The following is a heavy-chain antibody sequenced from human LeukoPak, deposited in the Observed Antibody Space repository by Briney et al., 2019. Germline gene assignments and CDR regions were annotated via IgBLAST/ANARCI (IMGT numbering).Heavy chain of an antibody. CDR2: IWYDGSNK. CDR1: GFTFSSYA. D-gene: IGHD3-22*01. Sequence: PGGSLRLSCAASGFTFSSYAMSWVRQAPGKGLEWVAVIWYDGSNKYYADSVKGRFTISRDNSKNTLYLQMNSLRAEDTAVYYCARDVSAYDSSGYYPYNWFDPWGQGTLVTVSS. CDR3: ARDVSAYDSSGYYPYNWFDP. J-gene: IGHJ5*02. V-gene: IGHV3-33*08.